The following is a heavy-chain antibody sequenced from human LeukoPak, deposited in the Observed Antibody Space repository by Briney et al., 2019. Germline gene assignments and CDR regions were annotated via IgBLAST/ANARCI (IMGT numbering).Heavy chain of an antibody. CDR2: IYTSGST. CDR3: ARGVYDILTGYRIDY. Sequence: SETLSLTCTVSGGSISSGSYYWSWIRQPAGKGLECIGRIYTSGSTNYNPSLKSRVTISVDTSKNQFSLNLTSVTAADTAVYYCARGVYDILTGYRIDYWGQGTLVTVSS. CDR1: GGSISSGSYY. V-gene: IGHV4-61*02. D-gene: IGHD3-9*01. J-gene: IGHJ4*02.